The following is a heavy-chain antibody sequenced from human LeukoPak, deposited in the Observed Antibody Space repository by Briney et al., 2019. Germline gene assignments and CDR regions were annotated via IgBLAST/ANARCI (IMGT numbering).Heavy chain of an antibody. D-gene: IGHD3-10*01. CDR1: GFTFSNAW. Sequence: GGSLRLSCAASGFTFSNAWMSWVRQAPGKGLEWVGRIKSKTDGGTTDYAAPVKGRFTISRDDSKNTLYLQMNSLKTEDTAVYYCTTDLEYCYGSGGTDWFDPWGQGTLVTVSS. V-gene: IGHV3-15*01. CDR2: IKSKTDGGTT. J-gene: IGHJ5*02. CDR3: TTDLEYCYGSGGTDWFDP.